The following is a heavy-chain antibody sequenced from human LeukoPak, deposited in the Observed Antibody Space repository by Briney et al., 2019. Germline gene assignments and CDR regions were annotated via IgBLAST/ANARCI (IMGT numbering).Heavy chain of an antibody. CDR1: GFTFSSYA. V-gene: IGHV3-21*01. CDR3: ARGGELLSGFDY. D-gene: IGHD2-15*01. J-gene: IGHJ4*02. Sequence: PGGSLRLSCAASGFTFSSYAMSWARQAPGKGLEWVSSISSSSSYIYYADSVKGRFTISRDNAKNSLYLQMNSLRAEDTAVYYCARGGELLSGFDYWGQGTPVTVSS. CDR2: ISSSSSYI.